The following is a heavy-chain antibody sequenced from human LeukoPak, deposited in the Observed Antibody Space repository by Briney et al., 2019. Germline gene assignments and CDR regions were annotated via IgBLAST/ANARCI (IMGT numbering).Heavy chain of an antibody. CDR1: GGSISSSNW. J-gene: IGHJ4*02. CDR3: ARGGGVLGTFDY. CDR2: IYHSGST. V-gene: IGHV4-4*02. D-gene: IGHD3-16*01. Sequence: SGTLSLTCAVSGGSISSSNWWSWVRQPPGKGLEWIGEIYHSGSTNYNPSLKSRVTISVDTSKNQFSLKLSSVTAADTAVYYCARGGGVLGTFDYWGQGTLVTVSS.